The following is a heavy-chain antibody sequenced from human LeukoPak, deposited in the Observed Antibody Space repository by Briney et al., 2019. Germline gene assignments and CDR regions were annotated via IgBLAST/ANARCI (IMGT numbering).Heavy chain of an antibody. V-gene: IGHV3-53*01. CDR2: IYSGGTT. J-gene: IGHJ4*02. D-gene: IGHD1-1*01. Sequence: GGSLRLSCAASGFTFSSNYMSWVRQAPGKGLEWVSVIYSGGTTYYADSVKGRFTISRDNSKNTLYLQMNSLRAEDTAVYYCATVEGTAVFEYWGQGTLVTVSS. CDR1: GFTFSSNY. CDR3: ATVEGTAVFEY.